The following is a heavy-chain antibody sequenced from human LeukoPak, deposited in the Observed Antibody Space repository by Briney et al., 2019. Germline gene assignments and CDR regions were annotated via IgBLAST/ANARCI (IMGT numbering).Heavy chain of an antibody. J-gene: IGHJ4*02. CDR2: ISSSSSYI. V-gene: IGHV3-21*01. CDR1: GFTFSSYS. CDR3: AKDSSDYYFDY. Sequence: GGSLRLSCAASGFTFSSYSMNWVRQAPGKGLEWVSSISSSSSYIYYADSVKGRFTISRDNAENSLYLQMNSLRAEDTAVYYCAKDSSDYYFDYWGQGTLVTVSS. D-gene: IGHD3-22*01.